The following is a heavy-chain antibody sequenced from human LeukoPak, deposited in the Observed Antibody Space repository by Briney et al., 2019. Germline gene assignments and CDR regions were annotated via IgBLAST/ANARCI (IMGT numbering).Heavy chain of an antibody. CDR2: IRYDGSNK. V-gene: IGHV3-30*02. Sequence: PGGSLRLSCAASGFTFSTYGMHWVRQAPGKGLEWVAFIRYDGSNKNYAGSVKGRFTISRDNSKNTLYLQMNSLRAEDTAVYYCARLATHGDYWGQGTLVTVSS. J-gene: IGHJ4*02. CDR1: GFTFSTYG. D-gene: IGHD5-24*01. CDR3: ARLATHGDY.